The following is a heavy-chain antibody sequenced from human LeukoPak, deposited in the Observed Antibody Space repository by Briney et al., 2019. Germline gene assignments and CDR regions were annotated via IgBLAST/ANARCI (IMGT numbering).Heavy chain of an antibody. D-gene: IGHD1-26*01. CDR1: GGSISSGGYY. Sequence: PSQTLSLTCTVSGGSISSGGYYWSWIRQPPGKGLEWIGYIYHSGSTYYNPSLKSRVTISVDRSKNQFSLKLSSVTAADTAVYYCARGVGSLSPVNYWGQGTLVTVSS. CDR2: IYHSGST. CDR3: ARGVGSLSPVNY. V-gene: IGHV4-30-2*01. J-gene: IGHJ4*02.